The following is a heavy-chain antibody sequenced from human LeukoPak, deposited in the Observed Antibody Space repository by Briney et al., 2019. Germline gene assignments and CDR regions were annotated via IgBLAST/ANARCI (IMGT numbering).Heavy chain of an antibody. V-gene: IGHV1-69*04. CDR3: ARDQDTAMAEFDY. J-gene: IGHJ4*02. Sequence: SVKVSCKASGGTFSSYAISWVRQAPGQGLEWMGKIIPLLGIANYAQKFQGRVTITADKSTSTAYMELSSLRSEDTAVYYCARDQDTAMAEFDYWGQGTLVTVSS. CDR2: IIPLLGIA. D-gene: IGHD5-18*01. CDR1: GGTFSSYA.